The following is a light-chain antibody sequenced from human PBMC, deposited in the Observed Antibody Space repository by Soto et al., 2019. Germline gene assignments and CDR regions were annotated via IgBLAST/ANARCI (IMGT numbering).Light chain of an antibody. Sequence: QSALTQPPSVSGAPGQRVTIFCTGSTSNIGADYHVHWYRQLPGTAPRLLIYGNTNRPSGVPSRFSGSKSGTSASLAITGLQAEDEGNYYCQSYDTSLRAYVFGTGTKVTVL. CDR3: QSYDTSLRAYV. V-gene: IGLV1-40*01. CDR2: GNT. J-gene: IGLJ1*01. CDR1: TSNIGADYH.